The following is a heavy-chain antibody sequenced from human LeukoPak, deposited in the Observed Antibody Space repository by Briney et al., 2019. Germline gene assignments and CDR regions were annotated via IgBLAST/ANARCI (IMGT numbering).Heavy chain of an antibody. CDR1: GGFISSHY. CDR3: ARVIAAAGTGWFDP. V-gene: IGHV4-59*11. Sequence: SETLSLTCTVSGGFISSHYWSWIRQPPGKGLEWIGYIYNSGSTNHNPPLKSRVTISVDTSKNQFSLKLSSVTAADTAVYYCARVIAAAGTGWFDPWGQGTLVTVSS. CDR2: IYNSGST. J-gene: IGHJ5*02. D-gene: IGHD6-13*01.